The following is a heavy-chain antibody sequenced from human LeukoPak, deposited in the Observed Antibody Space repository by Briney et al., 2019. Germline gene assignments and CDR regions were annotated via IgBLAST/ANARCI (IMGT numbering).Heavy chain of an antibody. J-gene: IGHJ4*02. Sequence: ASVTVSCKASGYTFTNYHINWVRQAPGQGHEWMGWMNPNNGDSGYAQKFQGRVAITRDTSISTSYMELRSLSSDDTAVYFCARTTSFTASGYDYWGQGTLVTVSS. D-gene: IGHD6-25*01. CDR2: MNPNNGDS. CDR1: GYTFTNYH. V-gene: IGHV1-8*03. CDR3: ARTTSFTASGYDY.